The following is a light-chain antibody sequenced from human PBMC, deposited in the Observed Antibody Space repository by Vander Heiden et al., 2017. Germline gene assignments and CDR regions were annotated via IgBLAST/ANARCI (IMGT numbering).Light chain of an antibody. J-gene: IGLJ3*02. CDR1: SSDVGCYNY. Sequence: QSALTQPASVSVSPSQSLTLSCTGTSSDVGCYNYVSWYQQHPGKAPKLMIYEVSNRPSGVSNRFSGSKSGNTASLTISGLQAEDEADYYCSSYTSSSTLGVFGGGTKLTVL. CDR3: SSYTSSSTLGV. CDR2: EVS. V-gene: IGLV2-14*01.